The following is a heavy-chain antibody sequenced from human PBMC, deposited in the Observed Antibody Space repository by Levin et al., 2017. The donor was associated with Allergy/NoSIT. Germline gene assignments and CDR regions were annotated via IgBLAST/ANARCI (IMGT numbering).Heavy chain of an antibody. J-gene: IGHJ3*02. Sequence: SETLSLTCTVSGGSISSYYWSWIRQPPGKGLEWIGYIYYSGSTNYNPSLKSRVTISVDTSKNQFSLKLSSVTAADTAVYYCAREVRSSGWILGDAFDIWGQGTMVTVSS. CDR2: IYYSGST. CDR1: GGSISSYY. CDR3: AREVRSSGWILGDAFDI. V-gene: IGHV4-59*01. D-gene: IGHD6-19*01.